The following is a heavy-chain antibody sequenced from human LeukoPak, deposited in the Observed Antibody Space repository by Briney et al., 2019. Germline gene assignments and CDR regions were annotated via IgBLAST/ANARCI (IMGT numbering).Heavy chain of an antibody. CDR3: ARGVVVVVPAADAGSYYYYMDV. CDR1: GYTFTSYG. V-gene: IGHV1-18*01. Sequence: ASVKVSCKASGYTFTSYGISWVRQAPGQGLEWMGWISAYNGNTNYAQKLQGRVTMTTDTSTSTAYMELSSLRSEDTAVYYCARGVVVVVPAADAGSYYYYMDVWGKGTTVTVSS. J-gene: IGHJ6*03. CDR2: ISAYNGNT. D-gene: IGHD2-2*01.